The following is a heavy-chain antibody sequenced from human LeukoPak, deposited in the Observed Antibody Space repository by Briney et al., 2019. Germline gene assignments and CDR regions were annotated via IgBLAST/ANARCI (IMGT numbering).Heavy chain of an antibody. CDR1: GDSISSGGYW. J-gene: IGHJ4*02. CDR3: ARAPVATPSEFDY. D-gene: IGHD5-12*01. V-gene: IGHV4-31*11. CDR2: ISYGGNT. Sequence: SETLSLTCAVSGDSISSGGYWWSWIRQHPGKGPEWIGYISYGGNTYYNPSLHSRVAISADTPKNQFSLKLSSTTAAATALYYSARAPVATPSEFDYWGQGTLVTVSS.